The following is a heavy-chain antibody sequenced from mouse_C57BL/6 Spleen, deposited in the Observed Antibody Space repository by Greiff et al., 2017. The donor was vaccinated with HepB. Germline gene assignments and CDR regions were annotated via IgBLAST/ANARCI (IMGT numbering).Heavy chain of an antibody. Sequence: EVHLVESGPGLVKPSQSLSLTCSVTGYSITSGYYWNWIRQFPGNKLEWMGYISYDGSNNYNPSLKNRISITRDTSKNQFFLKLNSVTTEDTATYYCAREDGKGNFDYWGQGTTLTVSS. D-gene: IGHD2-1*01. CDR2: ISYDGSN. J-gene: IGHJ2*01. V-gene: IGHV3-6*01. CDR1: GYSITSGYY. CDR3: AREDGKGNFDY.